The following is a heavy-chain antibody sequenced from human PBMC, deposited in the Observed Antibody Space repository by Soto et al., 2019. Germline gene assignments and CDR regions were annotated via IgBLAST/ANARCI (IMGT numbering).Heavy chain of an antibody. D-gene: IGHD2-2*01. V-gene: IGHV3-48*01. J-gene: IGHJ3*02. CDR3: ARYIVVVPAAEDAFDI. CDR1: GFTFSSYS. Sequence: GGSLRLSCAASGFTFSSYSMNWVRQAPGKGLEWVSYISSSSSTIYYAYSVKGRFTISRDNAKNSLYLQMNSLRAEDTAVYYCARYIVVVPAAEDAFDIWGQGTMVTVSS. CDR2: ISSSSSTI.